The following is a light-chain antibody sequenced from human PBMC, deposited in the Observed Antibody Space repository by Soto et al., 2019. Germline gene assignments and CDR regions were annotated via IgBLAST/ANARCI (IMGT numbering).Light chain of an antibody. V-gene: IGKV4-1*01. J-gene: IGKJ3*01. Sequence: DIVMTQSPDSLAVSLGERATINCKSSQSVLYSSNNKNYLAWYQQKPGQPPKLLIYWASTRESGVPDRFSGSGSGTDFTLTIGSLQAEDVAVYYCQQYYSTPLTFGPGNKVDIK. CDR2: WAS. CDR1: QSVLYSSNNKNY. CDR3: QQYYSTPLT.